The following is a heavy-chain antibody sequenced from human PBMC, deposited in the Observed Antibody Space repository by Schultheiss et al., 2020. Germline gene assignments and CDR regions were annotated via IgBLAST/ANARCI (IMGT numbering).Heavy chain of an antibody. CDR1: RFSLSTSGVG. D-gene: IGHD3-3*01. V-gene: IGHV2-5*02. CDR3: AHSNYDFWSGYYDNWFDP. CDR2: IYWDDDK. J-gene: IGHJ5*02. Sequence: SGPTLVKPTQTLTLTCTFSRFSLSTSGVGVGWIRQPPGKALEWLALIYWDDDKRYSPSLKSRLTITKDTSKNQVVLTMTNMDPVDTATYYCAHSNYDFWSGYYDNWFDPWGQGTLVTVYS.